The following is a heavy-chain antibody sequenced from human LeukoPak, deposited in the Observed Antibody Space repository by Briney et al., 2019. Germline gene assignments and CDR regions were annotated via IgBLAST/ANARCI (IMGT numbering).Heavy chain of an antibody. Sequence: PSETLSLTCTVSGGSISSYYWSWIRQPPGKGLEWIGYIYYSGSTNYNPSLKSRVTISVDTSKNQFSLKLSSVTAADAAVYYCARLPVEMATIAYYYYGMDVWGQGTTVTVSS. J-gene: IGHJ6*02. CDR3: ARLPVEMATIAYYYYGMDV. CDR2: IYYSGST. CDR1: GGSISSYY. D-gene: IGHD5-24*01. V-gene: IGHV4-59*08.